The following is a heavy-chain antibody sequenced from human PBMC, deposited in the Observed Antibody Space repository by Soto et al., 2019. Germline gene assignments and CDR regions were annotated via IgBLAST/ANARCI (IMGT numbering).Heavy chain of an antibody. CDR3: ARQGLGSCIAARLSWYYYYGMDV. Sequence: SETLSLTCTVSGGSISSSSYYWGWIRQPPGKGLEWIGSIYYSGSTYYNPSLKSRVTISVDTSKNQLSLKLSSVTAADTAVFYCARQGLGSCIAARLSWYYYYGMDVWGQGTTVTVSS. D-gene: IGHD6-6*01. V-gene: IGHV4-39*01. J-gene: IGHJ6*02. CDR1: GGSISSSSYY. CDR2: IYYSGST.